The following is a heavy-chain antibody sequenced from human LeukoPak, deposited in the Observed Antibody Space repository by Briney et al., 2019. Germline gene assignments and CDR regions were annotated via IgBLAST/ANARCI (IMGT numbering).Heavy chain of an antibody. D-gene: IGHD6-13*01. V-gene: IGHV4-4*07. CDR1: GGSISSYY. J-gene: IGHJ4*02. CDR2: IYTSGST. CDR3: ARSTQQRVQTPEQYFHY. Sequence: SETLSLSCTVSGGSISSYYWSWIRQPAGKGLEWIGRIYTSGSTNYNPSLKSRVTISVDKSKNQFSLKLSSVTAADTAVYYCARSTQQRVQTPEQYFHYWGQGTLVTVSS.